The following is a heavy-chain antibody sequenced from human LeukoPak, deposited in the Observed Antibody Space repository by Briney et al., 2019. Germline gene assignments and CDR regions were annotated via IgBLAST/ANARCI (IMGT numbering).Heavy chain of an antibody. J-gene: IGHJ4*02. Sequence: GGSLRLSCAASGFSFSSYALSWVRQAPGRGLEWVSAISDSGGRTYYADFVKGRFTISRDNSENTLFLQMSSLRAEDTATYYCAKHYGSGTYYNYFTYCGQGTLSPSPQ. D-gene: IGHD3-10*01. CDR1: GFSFSSYA. V-gene: IGHV3-23*01. CDR2: ISDSGGRT. CDR3: AKHYGSGTYYNYFTY.